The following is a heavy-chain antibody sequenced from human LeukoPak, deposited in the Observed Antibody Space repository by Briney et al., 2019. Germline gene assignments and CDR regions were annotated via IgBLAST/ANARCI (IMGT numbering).Heavy chain of an antibody. V-gene: IGHV3-30*18. CDR3: AKADYDILTGAFNYYGMDV. CDR2: ISYDGSNK. J-gene: IGHJ6*02. CDR1: GFTFSSYG. D-gene: IGHD3-9*01. Sequence: GGSLRLSCAASGFTFSSYGMHWVRQAPGKGLEWVAVISYDGSNKYYADSVKGRFTISRDNSKNTLYLQMNSLRAEDTAVYCCAKADYDILTGAFNYYGMDVWGQGTTVTVSS.